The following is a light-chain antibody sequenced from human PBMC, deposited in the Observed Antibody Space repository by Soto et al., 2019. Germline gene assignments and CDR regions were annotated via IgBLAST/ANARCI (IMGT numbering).Light chain of an antibody. CDR3: QQSYSTAWT. CDR1: QSIGSY. J-gene: IGKJ1*01. V-gene: IGKV1-39*01. CDR2: AAS. Sequence: IQMTQSPSSLSASVGDRVTMTCRASQSIGSYVNWYQEKPGEALKVLIFAASSLQSGVPSRFSGSGSGTDFTLTISSLQPEDFATYYCQQSYSTAWTFGQGTKVDIK.